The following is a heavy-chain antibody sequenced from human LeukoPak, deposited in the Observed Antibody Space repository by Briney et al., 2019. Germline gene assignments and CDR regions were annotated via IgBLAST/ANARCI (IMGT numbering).Heavy chain of an antibody. V-gene: IGHV4-4*02. CDR1: GGSISNNNW. J-gene: IGHJ6*03. CDR2: IYHTGST. CDR3: TRPYYYYMDV. Sequence: SGTLSLTCTVSGGSISNNNWWSWVRQPPEKGLEWIGEIYHTGSTNYNPSLKSRVTISIDTSTNQFSLKLSSVTAADTAVYYCTRPYYYYMDVWGKGTTVTVPS.